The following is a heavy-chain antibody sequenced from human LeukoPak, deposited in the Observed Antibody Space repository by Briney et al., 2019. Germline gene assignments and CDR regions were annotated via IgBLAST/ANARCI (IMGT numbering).Heavy chain of an antibody. J-gene: IGHJ4*02. D-gene: IGHD2-2*01. CDR2: ISTYNGNT. Sequence: ASVKVSCKGSGYNFDRYGVNWVRQAPGQGLEWVGWISTYNGNTFYAQKFEGRVSMTTDTSTNTVYMDLRSLRSDDTAVYYCARDLEHCRNIICSNSAYWGQGTLLTVSS. CDR1: GYNFDRYG. CDR3: ARDLEHCRNIICSNSAY. V-gene: IGHV1-18*04.